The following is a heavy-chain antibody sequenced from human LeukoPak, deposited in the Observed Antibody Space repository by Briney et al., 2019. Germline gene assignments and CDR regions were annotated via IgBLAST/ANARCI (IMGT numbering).Heavy chain of an antibody. J-gene: IGHJ4*02. CDR2: VNPNSGVT. CDR1: GYTFTGYY. D-gene: IGHD1-7*01. Sequence: ASVKVSCKASGYTFTGYYMHWVRQAPGQGLEWMGWVNPNSGVTNYAQKFQGRVTMTRDTSISTAYMELSRLRSDDTAVYYCARAQYHWNYSSGYWGQGTLVTVSS. CDR3: ARAQYHWNYSSGY. V-gene: IGHV1-2*02.